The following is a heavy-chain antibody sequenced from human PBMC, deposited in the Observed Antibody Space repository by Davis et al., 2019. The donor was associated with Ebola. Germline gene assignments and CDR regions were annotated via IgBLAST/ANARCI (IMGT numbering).Heavy chain of an antibody. CDR1: GFTFTNHA. Sequence: GESLKISCAASGFTFTNHAMGWVRQAPGKGLEWVSSISGGSGGNTYYADSVQGRFTIARDNSKNTLFLQVNSLRAEDTAVYYCAHGGSYSNSYHDAFDIWGQGTMVSVSS. J-gene: IGHJ3*02. CDR2: ISGGSGGNT. D-gene: IGHD6-6*01. CDR3: AHGGSYSNSYHDAFDI. V-gene: IGHV3-23*01.